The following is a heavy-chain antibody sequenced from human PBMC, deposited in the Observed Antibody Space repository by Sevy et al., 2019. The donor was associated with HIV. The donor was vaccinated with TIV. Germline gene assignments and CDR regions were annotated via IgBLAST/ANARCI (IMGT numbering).Heavy chain of an antibody. CDR1: GYTFTGYY. CDR3: ARARIAARFFDY. D-gene: IGHD6-6*01. CDR2: INPNSGGT. V-gene: IGHV1-2*02. J-gene: IGHJ4*02. Sequence: ASVKVSCKASGYTFTGYYMHLVRQAPGQGLEWMGWINPNSGGTNYAQKFQGRVTMTRDTSISTAYMELSRLRSDDTAVYYCARARIAARFFDYWGQRTLVTVSS.